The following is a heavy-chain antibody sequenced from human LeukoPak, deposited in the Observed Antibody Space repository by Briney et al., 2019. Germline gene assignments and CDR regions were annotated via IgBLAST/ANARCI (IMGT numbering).Heavy chain of an antibody. Sequence: SELLSLTCTVAGGSISSYCWSWIRQPPGKGLEWIGYIYYSGSTNYNPSLKSRVTISVDTSKNQFSLKLSSVTAADTAVYYCARLAAAGPRYYYYGMDVWGQGTTVTVSS. V-gene: IGHV4-59*08. CDR1: GGSISSYC. CDR2: IYYSGST. CDR3: ARLAAAGPRYYYYGMDV. J-gene: IGHJ6*02. D-gene: IGHD6-13*01.